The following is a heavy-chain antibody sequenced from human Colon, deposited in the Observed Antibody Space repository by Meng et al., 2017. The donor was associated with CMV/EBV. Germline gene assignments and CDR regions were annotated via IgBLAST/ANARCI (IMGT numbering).Heavy chain of an antibody. D-gene: IGHD6-13*01. Sequence: GGSLRPSCAASGFKFYNYAMSWVRQAPGEGLEWLSVISGSGVTTYYADSVKGRCTITRDNSRNILYLQLNGLRVDDTDVYYYTKMRAERAAAAPFDGWGQGTLVTVSS. CDR2: ISGSGVTT. CDR1: GFKFYNYA. V-gene: IGHV3-23*01. CDR3: TKMRAERAAAAPFDG. J-gene: IGHJ4*02.